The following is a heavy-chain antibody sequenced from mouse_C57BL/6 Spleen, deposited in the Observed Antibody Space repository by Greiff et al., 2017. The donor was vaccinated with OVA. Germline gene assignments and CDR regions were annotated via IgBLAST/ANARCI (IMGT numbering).Heavy chain of an antibody. V-gene: IGHV1-64*01. D-gene: IGHD2-12*01. J-gene: IGHJ4*01. CDR3: ARDLRRGGYAMDD. Sequence: VQLQQPGAELVKPGASVKLSCKASGYTFTSYWMHWVKQRPGQGLEWIGMIHPNSGSTNYNEKFKSKATLTVDKSSSTAYMQLSSLTSEDSAVYYCARDLRRGGYAMDDWGQGTSVTVSS. CDR1: GYTFTSYW. CDR2: IHPNSGST.